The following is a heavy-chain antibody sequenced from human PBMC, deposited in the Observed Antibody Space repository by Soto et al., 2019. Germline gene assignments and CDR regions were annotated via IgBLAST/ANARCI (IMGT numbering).Heavy chain of an antibody. D-gene: IGHD3-3*01. CDR3: ARVLNFWSGYLDY. J-gene: IGHJ4*02. V-gene: IGHV3-30-3*01. Sequence: GGLLRHSCAASGFNFSSYAMHWVRQAPGKGLEWVAVISYDGSNKYYADSVKGRFTISRDNSKNTLYLQMNSLRAEDTAVYYCARVLNFWSGYLDYWGQGTLVTVSS. CDR2: ISYDGSNK. CDR1: GFNFSSYA.